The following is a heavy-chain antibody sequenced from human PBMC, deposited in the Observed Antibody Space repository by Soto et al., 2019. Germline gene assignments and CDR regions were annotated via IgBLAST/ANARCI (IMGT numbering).Heavy chain of an antibody. CDR1: GGSFSGYY. Sequence: SETPSLTCAVYGGSFSGYYWSWIRQPPGRGLEWIGEINHSGSSNYNPSLKSRVTLSVDTSKNQFSLKLSSVTAADTAVYYCARSRYYGSGSSNGMDVWGQGTTVTVSS. J-gene: IGHJ6*02. CDR3: ARSRYYGSGSSNGMDV. D-gene: IGHD3-10*01. V-gene: IGHV4-34*01. CDR2: INHSGSS.